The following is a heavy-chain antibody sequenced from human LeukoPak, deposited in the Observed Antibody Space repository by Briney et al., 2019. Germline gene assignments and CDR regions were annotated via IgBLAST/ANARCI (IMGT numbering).Heavy chain of an antibody. Sequence: ASVKVSCKASGYTFTSYAMNWVRQAPGQGLEWMGIINPSGGSTSYAQKFQGRVTMTRDMSTSTVYMELSSLRSEDTAVYYCASSYYYGSGSYFLWGQGTLVTVSS. CDR1: GYTFTSYA. CDR2: INPSGGST. CDR3: ASSYYYGSGSYFL. J-gene: IGHJ4*02. D-gene: IGHD3-10*01. V-gene: IGHV1-46*01.